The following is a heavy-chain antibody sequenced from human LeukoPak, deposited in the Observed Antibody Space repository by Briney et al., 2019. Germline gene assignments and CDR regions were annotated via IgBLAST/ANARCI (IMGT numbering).Heavy chain of an antibody. CDR1: GGSFSGYY. J-gene: IGHJ6*02. Sequence: PSETLSLTCAVYGGSFSGYYWSWIRQPPGKGLEWIGEINHSGSTNYNPSLKSRVTISVDTSKNQFSLKLSSVTAADTAVYYCARGQFQLEEWYYYYYGMDVWGQGTTVTVSS. CDR3: ARGQFQLEEWYYYYYGMDV. D-gene: IGHD2-2*01. V-gene: IGHV4-34*01. CDR2: INHSGST.